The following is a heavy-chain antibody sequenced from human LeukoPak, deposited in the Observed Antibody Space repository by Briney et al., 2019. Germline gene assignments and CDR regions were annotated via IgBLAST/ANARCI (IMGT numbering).Heavy chain of an antibody. CDR1: GFTFSSYA. CDR2: ISGSGGST. J-gene: IGHJ4*02. CDR3: ATDCSSTSCYEIGHY. D-gene: IGHD2-2*01. Sequence: TGGSLRLSCAASGFTFSSYAMSWVRQAPGKGLEWVSAISGSGGSTYYADSVKGRFTISRDNSKNTLYMQMNSLRAEDTAVYYCATDCSSTSCYEIGHYWGQGTLVTVSS. V-gene: IGHV3-23*01.